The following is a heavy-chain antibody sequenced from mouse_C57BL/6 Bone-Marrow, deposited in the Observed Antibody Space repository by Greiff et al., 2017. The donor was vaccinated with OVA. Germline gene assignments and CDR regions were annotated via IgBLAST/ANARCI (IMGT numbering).Heavy chain of an antibody. D-gene: IGHD2-1*01. Sequence: EVQLQQSGPELVKPGASVKISCKASGYSFTGYYMNWVKQSPEKSLEWIGELNPSTGGTTYNQKFKATATLTVDTSSITAYMQLKSLTSEDSAVYKCARYYYGNRYEFDYWGQGTTLTVSA. CDR1: GYSFTGYY. CDR3: ARYYYGNRYEFDY. J-gene: IGHJ2*01. CDR2: LNPSTGGT. V-gene: IGHV1-42*01.